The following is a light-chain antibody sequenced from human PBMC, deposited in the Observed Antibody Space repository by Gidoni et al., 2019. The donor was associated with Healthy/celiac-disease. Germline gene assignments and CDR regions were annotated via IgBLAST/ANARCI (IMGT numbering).Light chain of an antibody. CDR3: QQYNNWPRT. CDR1: QSVSSK. V-gene: IGKV3-15*01. CDR2: GAS. J-gene: IGKJ4*01. Sequence: EIVMTQSPATLSVSPGESATLSCRDSQSVSSKLAWYQQKPGQAPRLLIYGASTRAPGIPASFGGGGSGTEFTLTISSLQSEDFAVYCCQQYNNWPRTFGGGTKVEIK.